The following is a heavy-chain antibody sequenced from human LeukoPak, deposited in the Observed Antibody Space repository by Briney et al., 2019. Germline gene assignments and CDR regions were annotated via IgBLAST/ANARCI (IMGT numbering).Heavy chain of an antibody. Sequence: GASVKVSCKASGGTFSSYAISWVRQAPGQGLEWMGGIIPIFGTANYAQKFQGRVTITADEPTSTAYMELSSLRSEDTAVYYCARAEYCSSTSCYGDYYYMDVWGKGTTVTVSS. CDR1: GGTFSSYA. J-gene: IGHJ6*03. D-gene: IGHD2-2*01. CDR3: ARAEYCSSTSCYGDYYYMDV. CDR2: IIPIFGTA. V-gene: IGHV1-69*13.